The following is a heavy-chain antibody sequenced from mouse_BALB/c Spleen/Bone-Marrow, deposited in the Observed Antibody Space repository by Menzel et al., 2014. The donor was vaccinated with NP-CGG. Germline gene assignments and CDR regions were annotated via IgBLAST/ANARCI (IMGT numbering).Heavy chain of an antibody. V-gene: IGHV1-7*01. CDR3: ARIYHYGRDY. Sequence: VKLQESGAELAKPGASVKMSCKASGYTFTNYWMRWVKQRPGQGLEWIGYINPSTGYTEYNQKFKDKATLTADKSSSTAYMQLSSLTSEDSAVYYCARIYHYGRDYWGQGTTLTVSS. D-gene: IGHD1-1*01. J-gene: IGHJ2*01. CDR2: INPSTGYT. CDR1: GYTFTNYW.